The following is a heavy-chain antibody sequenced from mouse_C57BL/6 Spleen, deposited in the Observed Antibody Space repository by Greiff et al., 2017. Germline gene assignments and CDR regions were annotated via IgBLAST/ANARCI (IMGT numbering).Heavy chain of an antibody. Sequence: EVHLVESGGDLVKPGGSLKLSCAASGFTFSSYGMSWVRQTPDKRLEWVATISSGGSYTYYPDSVKGRFTISRDNAKNTLYLQMSSLKSEDTAMYYCARLYGSSYDWYFDVWGTGTTVTVSS. J-gene: IGHJ1*03. D-gene: IGHD1-1*01. V-gene: IGHV5-6*01. CDR2: ISSGGSYT. CDR1: GFTFSSYG. CDR3: ARLYGSSYDWYFDV.